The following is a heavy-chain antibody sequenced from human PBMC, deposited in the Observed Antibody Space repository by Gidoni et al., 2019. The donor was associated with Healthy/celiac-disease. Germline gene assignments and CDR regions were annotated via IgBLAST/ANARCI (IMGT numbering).Heavy chain of an antibody. D-gene: IGHD3-22*01. V-gene: IGHV3-48*03. CDR2: TSSSGSTI. CDR1: DFIFSRYE. CDR3: ARDPVHYYDSSGYYYDVSYFDY. J-gene: IGHJ4*02. Sequence: EVQLVESGGGLFPPGGSLRLSCAASDFIFSRYEMNLVRQAPGKRLEWVSDTSSSGSTIDYADSGKGRFTNSRDKAKNSLYLQMNSLRAEDTDVYYCARDPVHYYDSSGYYYDVSYFDYWGQGTLVTVSS.